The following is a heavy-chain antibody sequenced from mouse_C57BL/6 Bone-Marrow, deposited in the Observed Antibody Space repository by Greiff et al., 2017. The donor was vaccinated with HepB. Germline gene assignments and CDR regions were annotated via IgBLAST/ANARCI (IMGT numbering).Heavy chain of an antibody. Sequence: VQLQQPGAELVRPGSSVKLSCKASGYTFTSYWMDWVKQRPGQGLEWIGNIYPSDSETHYNQKFKDKATLTVDKSSSTAYMQLSSLTSEDSAVYYGARSQPLDYWGQGTTLTVSS. D-gene: IGHD6-1*01. J-gene: IGHJ2*01. CDR3: ARSQPLDY. V-gene: IGHV1-61*01. CDR1: GYTFTSYW. CDR2: IYPSDSET.